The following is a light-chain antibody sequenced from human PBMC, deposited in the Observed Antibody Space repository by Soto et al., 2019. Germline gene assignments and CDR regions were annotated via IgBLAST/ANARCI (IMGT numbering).Light chain of an antibody. V-gene: IGLV2-14*03. J-gene: IGLJ1*01. Sequence: QSALTQPASVSGSPGQAITISCSGTSSDVGAFNYVSWYQQHPGKAPKLMIYDVSKRPSGVSNRFSGSKSGNTASLTISGLRAEDEADYYCNSNTSNNTYVFGTGTKVTVL. CDR1: SSDVGAFNY. CDR2: DVS. CDR3: NSNTSNNTYV.